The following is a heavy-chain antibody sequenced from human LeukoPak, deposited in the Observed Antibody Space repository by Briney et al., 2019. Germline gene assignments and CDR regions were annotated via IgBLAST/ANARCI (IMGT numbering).Heavy chain of an antibody. CDR2: MNPNSGNT. CDR1: GYTFTSYD. D-gene: IGHD2-2*01. J-gene: IGHJ5*02. Sequence: GASVKVSCKASGYTFTSYDINWVRQATGQGLEWMGWMNPNSGNTGYAQKFQGRVTITRNTSISTAYMELSSLRSEDTAVYYCATGYYCSSNSCYLSDWFDPWGQGTLVTVSS. V-gene: IGHV1-8*03. CDR3: ATGYYCSSNSCYLSDWFDP.